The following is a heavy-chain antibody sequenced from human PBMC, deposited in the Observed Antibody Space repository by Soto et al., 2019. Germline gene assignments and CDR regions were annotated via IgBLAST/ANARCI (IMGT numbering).Heavy chain of an antibody. CDR2: ISDTGAST. V-gene: IGHV3-23*01. CDR1: GFTFKESA. D-gene: IGHD5-12*01. Sequence: LRLSCAASGFTFKESAMNWVRQAPGEGLEWVASISDTGASTWYAESVRGRLSISRDNSKNTLYLQWNSLKASDTAIYYCATLATSDGLDYWGQGTLVTVSS. CDR3: ATLATSDGLDY. J-gene: IGHJ4*02.